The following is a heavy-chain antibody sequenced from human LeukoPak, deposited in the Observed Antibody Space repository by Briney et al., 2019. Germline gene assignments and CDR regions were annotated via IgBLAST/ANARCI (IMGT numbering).Heavy chain of an antibody. Sequence: PSETLSLTCTVSGGSISSGDYYWSWIRQTPGMGLEWIGYIYYTGSTNYNPSLKSRVTISVDASKNQFSLKMSSMTAADTAVYYCARAQGYSSGWDFQHWGQGTLVTVSS. V-gene: IGHV4-61*08. J-gene: IGHJ1*01. CDR2: IYYTGST. CDR1: GGSISSGDYY. CDR3: ARAQGYSSGWDFQH. D-gene: IGHD6-19*01.